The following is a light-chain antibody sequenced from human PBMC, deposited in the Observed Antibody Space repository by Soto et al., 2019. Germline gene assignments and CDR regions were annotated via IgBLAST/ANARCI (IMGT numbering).Light chain of an antibody. J-gene: IGLJ2*01. CDR1: SRDVGSYNL. V-gene: IGLV2-14*02. Sequence: QSALTQPASVSGSPGQSITISCTGTSRDVGSYNLVSWYQQHPGKAPKLIIYEAVERPSGISNRFSGFKSGNTASLTISGLQADDEAYYYCCSYTSSSTVVFGGGTKLTVL. CDR3: CSYTSSSTVV. CDR2: EAV.